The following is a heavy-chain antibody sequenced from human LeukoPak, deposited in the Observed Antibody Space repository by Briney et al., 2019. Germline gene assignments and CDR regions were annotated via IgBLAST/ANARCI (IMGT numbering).Heavy chain of an antibody. CDR3: ASRDTATGLD. V-gene: IGHV4-34*01. J-gene: IGHJ4*02. D-gene: IGHD5-18*01. CDR1: GGSFSGYY. CDR2: INHSGST. Sequence: SDTLSLTCAVYGGSFSGYYWSWIRQPPGKGLEWIGEINHSGSTNYNPSLKSRVTISVDTSKNQFSLKLSSVTAADTAVYYCASRDTATGLDWGQGTLVTVSS.